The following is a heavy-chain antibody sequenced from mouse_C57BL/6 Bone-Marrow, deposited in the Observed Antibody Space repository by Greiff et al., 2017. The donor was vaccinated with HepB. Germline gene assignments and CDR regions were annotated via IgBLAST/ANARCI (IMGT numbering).Heavy chain of an antibody. Sequence: QVHVKQSGAELVRPGASVKLSCKASGYTFTDYYINWVKQRPGQGLEWIARIYPGSGNTYYNEKFKGKATLTAEKSSSTAYMQLSSLTSEDSAVYFCARGGLRLAYWGQGTLVTVSA. CDR3: ARGGLRLAY. CDR2: IYPGSGNT. J-gene: IGHJ3*01. CDR1: GYTFTDYY. V-gene: IGHV1-76*01. D-gene: IGHD2-4*01.